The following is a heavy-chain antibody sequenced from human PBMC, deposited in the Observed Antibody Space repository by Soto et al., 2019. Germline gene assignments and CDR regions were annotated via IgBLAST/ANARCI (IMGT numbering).Heavy chain of an antibody. V-gene: IGHV4-59*01. Sequence: SETLSLTCTVSGGSIGSYYWSWIRQPPGKGLEWIGFIYYRGSTNYNPSLKSRVTISVDTSKNQFFLKLTSVTPADTAVYYCARGGPGYGDRSFEDWGQGTLVTVSS. CDR2: IYYRGST. CDR3: ARGGPGYGDRSFED. J-gene: IGHJ4*02. CDR1: GGSIGSYY. D-gene: IGHD4-17*01.